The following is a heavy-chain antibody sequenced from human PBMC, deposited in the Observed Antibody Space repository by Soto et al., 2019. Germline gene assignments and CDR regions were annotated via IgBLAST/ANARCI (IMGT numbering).Heavy chain of an antibody. CDR3: ARGGRDYIWGSYRYPFDY. Sequence: GASVKVSCKASGYTFTSYGISWVRQAPGQGLEWMGWISAYNGNTNYAQKLQGRVTMTTDTSTSTAYMELRSLRSDDTAVYYCARGGRDYIWGSYRYPFDYWGQGTLVTVS. CDR1: GYTFTSYG. J-gene: IGHJ4*02. CDR2: ISAYNGNT. D-gene: IGHD3-16*02. V-gene: IGHV1-18*01.